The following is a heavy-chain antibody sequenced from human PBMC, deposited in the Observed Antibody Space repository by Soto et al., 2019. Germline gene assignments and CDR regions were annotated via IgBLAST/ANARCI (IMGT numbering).Heavy chain of an antibody. CDR3: AKDQSPYYYGMDV. V-gene: IGHV3-30*18. CDR1: GFTFSSYG. CDR2: ISYDGSNK. J-gene: IGHJ6*02. Sequence: GGSLRLSCAASGFTFSSYGMHWVRQAPGKGLEWVAVISYDGSNKYYADSVKGRFTISRDNSKNTLYLQMNSLRAEDTAVYYCAKDQSPYYYGMDVWGQGTTVT.